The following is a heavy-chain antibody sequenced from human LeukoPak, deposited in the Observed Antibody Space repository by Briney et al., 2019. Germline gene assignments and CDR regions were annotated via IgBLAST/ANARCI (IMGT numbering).Heavy chain of an antibody. V-gene: IGHV1-69*04. CDR2: IIPILGIA. J-gene: IGHJ5*02. Sequence: GASVKVSCKASGGTFSSYAISWVRQAPGQGLEWMGRIIPILGIANYAQKFQGRVTITADKSTSTAYMELSSLRSGDTAVYYCARRYCSSTSCSRGTYNWFDPWGQGTLVTVSS. CDR3: ARRYCSSTSCSRGTYNWFDP. D-gene: IGHD2-2*01. CDR1: GGTFSSYA.